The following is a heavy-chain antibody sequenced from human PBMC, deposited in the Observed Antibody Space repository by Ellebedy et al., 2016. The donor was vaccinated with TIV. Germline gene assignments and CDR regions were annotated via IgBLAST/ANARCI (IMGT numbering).Heavy chain of an antibody. CDR2: IYTSGST. CDR1: GGSFSGYY. V-gene: IGHV4-59*10. Sequence: SETLSLTXAVYGGSFSGYYWSWIRQPAGKGLEWIGRIYTSGSTNYNPSLKSRVTMSVDTSKNQFSLKLSSVTAADTAVYYCASYTVVTAYYFDYWGQGTLVTVSS. D-gene: IGHD4-23*01. CDR3: ASYTVVTAYYFDY. J-gene: IGHJ4*02.